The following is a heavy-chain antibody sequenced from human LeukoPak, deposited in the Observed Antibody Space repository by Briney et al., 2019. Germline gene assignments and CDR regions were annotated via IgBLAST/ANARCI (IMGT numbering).Heavy chain of an antibody. CDR3: ARTAIYYYDSSGYYHNWFDP. D-gene: IGHD3-22*01. Sequence: SETLSLTCALSGYSISSGYYWGWIRQPPGKGLEWIGSIYHSGSTYYNPSLKSRVTISVDTSKNQFSLKLSSVTAADTAVYYCARTAIYYYDSSGYYHNWFDPWGQGTLVTVSS. V-gene: IGHV4-38-2*01. J-gene: IGHJ5*02. CDR1: GYSISSGYY. CDR2: IYHSGST.